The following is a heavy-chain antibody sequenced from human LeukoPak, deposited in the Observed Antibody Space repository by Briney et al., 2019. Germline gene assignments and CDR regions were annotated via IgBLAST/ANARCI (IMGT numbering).Heavy chain of an antibody. J-gene: IGHJ4*02. CDR3: AKVPAAYCSSTSCYLDY. CDR1: GFTFSSYA. CDR2: ISGSGGST. D-gene: IGHD2-2*01. V-gene: IGHV3-23*01. Sequence: GGSLRLSCAASGFTFSSYAMSWVRQAPGKGLEWVSAISGSGGSTYYADSVKGRFTTSRDNSKNTLYLQMNSLRAEDTAVYYCAKVPAAYCSSTSCYLDYWGQGTLVTVSS.